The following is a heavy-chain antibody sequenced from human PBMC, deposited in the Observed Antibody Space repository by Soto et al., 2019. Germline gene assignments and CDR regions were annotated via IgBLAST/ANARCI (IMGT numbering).Heavy chain of an antibody. V-gene: IGHV3-30-3*01. CDR1: GFTFSSYA. D-gene: IGHD5-12*01. Sequence: QVQLVESGGGVVQPGRSLRLSCAASGFTFSSYAMHWVRQAPGKGLEWVAVISYDGSNKYYADSVKGRFTISRDNSKNTLYLQMNSLRGEDTAVYYCARDPAVDLWGQGTLVTVSS. CDR2: ISYDGSNK. J-gene: IGHJ4*02. CDR3: ARDPAVDL.